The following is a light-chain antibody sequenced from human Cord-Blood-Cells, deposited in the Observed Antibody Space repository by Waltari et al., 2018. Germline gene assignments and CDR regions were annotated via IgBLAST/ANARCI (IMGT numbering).Light chain of an antibody. CDR3: QQSYSTPWT. CDR2: AAS. J-gene: IGKJ1*01. Sequence: DIQMTQSPSSPSASVGDRVHITCRASQSISSYLNWYQQKPGKAPKLLIYAASSLQSGVPSRFSGSGSGTDFTLTISSLQPEDFATYYCQQSYSTPWTFGQGTKVEIK. CDR1: QSISSY. V-gene: IGKV1-39*01.